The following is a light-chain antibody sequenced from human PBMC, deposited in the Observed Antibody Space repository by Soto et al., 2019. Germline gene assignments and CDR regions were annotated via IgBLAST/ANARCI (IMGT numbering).Light chain of an antibody. CDR1: SSNIGSNT. J-gene: IGLJ2*01. CDR3: VAWDDSLNGHVV. V-gene: IGLV1-44*01. Sequence: QSVLTQPPSASGTPGQRVTISCSGSSSNIGSNTVNWYQQLPGTAPKLLIYYNNQRPSGVPDRFSGSKSGTSGSLAISGLQSEDEADYYCVAWDDSLNGHVVFGGGTKLTVL. CDR2: YNN.